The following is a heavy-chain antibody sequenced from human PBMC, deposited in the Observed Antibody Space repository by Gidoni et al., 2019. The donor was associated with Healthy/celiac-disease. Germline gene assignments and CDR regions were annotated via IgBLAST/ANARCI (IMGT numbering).Heavy chain of an antibody. Sequence: HRQLEVSGPGLGKPSGTLCLTCTVSGGSSSSSSYYWDWIRQPPGKGLEWIGSSYYSGSTYYNPSRKSRVTISVHTSTNQFSLKLSSVTAADTAVYYCARHDVSSSSGTFEYWGQGTLVTVSS. J-gene: IGHJ4*02. CDR2: SYYSGST. D-gene: IGHD6-6*01. CDR3: ARHDVSSSSGTFEY. CDR1: GGSSSSSSYY. V-gene: IGHV4-39*01.